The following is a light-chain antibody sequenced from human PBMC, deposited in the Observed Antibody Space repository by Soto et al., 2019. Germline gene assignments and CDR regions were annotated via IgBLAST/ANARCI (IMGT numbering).Light chain of an antibody. CDR3: QQSYNIPYT. V-gene: IGKV3-15*01. CDR2: ATS. Sequence: EIVMTQSPATLSVSPGERATLSCRASHRVSSYLAWYQQKPGQAPRLLIYATSTRATGIPARFSGSGSGTEFTLTITTLQPEDFATYYCQQSYNIPYTFGQGTKLEIK. CDR1: HRVSSY. J-gene: IGKJ2*01.